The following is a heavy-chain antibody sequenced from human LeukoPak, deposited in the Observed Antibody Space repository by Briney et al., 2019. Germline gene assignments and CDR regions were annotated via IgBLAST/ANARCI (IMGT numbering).Heavy chain of an antibody. CDR3: AKDRPLKDSSGYYSYYFDY. Sequence: GRSLRLSCAASGFTFSSYGMHWVRQAPGKGLEWVAVISYDGSNKYYADSVKGRFTISRDNSKNTLYLQMNSLRAEDTAVYYCAKDRPLKDSSGYYSYYFDYWGQGTLVTVSS. CDR1: GFTFSSYG. CDR2: ISYDGSNK. V-gene: IGHV3-30*18. J-gene: IGHJ4*02. D-gene: IGHD3-22*01.